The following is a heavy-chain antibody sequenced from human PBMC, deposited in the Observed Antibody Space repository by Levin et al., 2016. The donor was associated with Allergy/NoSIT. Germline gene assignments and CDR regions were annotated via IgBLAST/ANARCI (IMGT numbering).Heavy chain of an antibody. D-gene: IGHD3-22*01. CDR2: INSDGRST. Sequence: VRQAPGKGLVWVSRINSDGRSTSYADSVKGRFTISRDNAKNTLYLQMNSLRAEDTAVYYCARVEYYYDSSGYGNHALDIWGQGTMVTVSS. J-gene: IGHJ3*02. CDR3: ARVEYYYDSSGYGNHALDI. V-gene: IGHV3-74*01.